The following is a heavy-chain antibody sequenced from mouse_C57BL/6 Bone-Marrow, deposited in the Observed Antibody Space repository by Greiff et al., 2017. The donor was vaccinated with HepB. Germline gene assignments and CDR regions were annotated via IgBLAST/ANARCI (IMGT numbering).Heavy chain of an antibody. V-gene: IGHV1-81*01. Sequence: VQWVESGAELARPGASVKLSCKASGYTFTSYGISWVKQRTGQGLEWIGEIYPRSGNTYYNEKFKGKATLTADKSSSTAYMELRSLTSEDSAVYFCARYISPYYAMDYWGQGTSVTVSS. CDR1: GYTFTSYG. CDR3: ARYISPYYAMDY. J-gene: IGHJ4*01. CDR2: IYPRSGNT.